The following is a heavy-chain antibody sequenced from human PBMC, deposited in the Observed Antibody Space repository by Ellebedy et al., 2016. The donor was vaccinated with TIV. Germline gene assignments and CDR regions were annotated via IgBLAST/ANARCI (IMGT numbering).Heavy chain of an antibody. V-gene: IGHV3-30-3*01. Sequence: GGSLRLXXAASGFTFSSYAMHWVRQAPGKGLEWVAVISYDGSNKFYADSVKGRFTISRDSSKNTLYLQMNSLRAEDTAVYYCARRDYYVYHMDVWGKGTTVTVSS. CDR2: ISYDGSNK. J-gene: IGHJ6*03. CDR1: GFTFSSYA. D-gene: IGHD5-24*01. CDR3: ARRDYYVYHMDV.